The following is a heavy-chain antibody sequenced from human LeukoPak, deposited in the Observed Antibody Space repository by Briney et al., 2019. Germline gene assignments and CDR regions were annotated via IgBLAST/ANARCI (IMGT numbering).Heavy chain of an antibody. CDR3: ARDRGAAQQSSRGSYYYYYGMDV. V-gene: IGHV4-34*01. D-gene: IGHD6-6*01. CDR2: INHSGST. J-gene: IGHJ6*02. Sequence: PSETLSLTCAVYGGSFSGYYWSWIRQPPGKGLEWIGEINHSGSTNYNPSLKSRVTISVDTSKNQFSLKLSSVTAADTAVYYCARDRGAAQQSSRGSYYYYYGMDVWGQGTTVTVSS. CDR1: GGSFSGYY.